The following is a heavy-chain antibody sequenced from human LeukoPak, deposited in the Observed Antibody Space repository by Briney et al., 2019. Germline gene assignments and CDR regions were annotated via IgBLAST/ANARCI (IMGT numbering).Heavy chain of an antibody. J-gene: IGHJ6*03. D-gene: IGHD5-12*01. CDR3: AKDKWLRGYYYYYMDV. CDR1: GFTFDDYN. CDR2: ITWNGDST. Sequence: GGSLRLSCAASGFTFDDYNMHWVRQAPGKGLEWVSLITWNGDSTYYADSVEGRFAISRDNSKNSLYLQMNSLRTEDTALYYCAKDKWLRGYYYYYMDVWGKGTTVTVSS. V-gene: IGHV3-43*01.